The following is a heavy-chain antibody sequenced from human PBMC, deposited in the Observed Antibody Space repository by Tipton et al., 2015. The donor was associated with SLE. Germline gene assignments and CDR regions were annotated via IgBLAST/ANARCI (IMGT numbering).Heavy chain of an antibody. CDR2: INESGST. CDR1: DGSFSGHY. CDR3: ARLRGLTGTTNYFDY. Sequence: TLSLTCAVYDGSFSGHYWTWIRQPPERGLEWIGEINESGSTNYNPSLKSRLIMSIDASKNQFSLKLSSVTAADTAVYYCARLRGLTGTTNYFDYWGQGTLVTVSS. V-gene: IGHV4-34*01. D-gene: IGHD1-7*01. J-gene: IGHJ4*02.